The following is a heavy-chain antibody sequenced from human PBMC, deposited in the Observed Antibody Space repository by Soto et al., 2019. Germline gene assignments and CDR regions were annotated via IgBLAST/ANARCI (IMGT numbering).Heavy chain of an antibody. CDR1: GGTFSSYT. Sequence: QVQLVQSGAEVKKPGSSVKVSCKASGGTFSSYTISWVRQAPGQGLVWMGRIIPILGIANYAQKFQGRVTITANKSTSTAYKELSSLRSEDTAVYYCARGWHGAWWFDPWGQGTLVTVSS. CDR2: IIPILGIA. V-gene: IGHV1-69*02. J-gene: IGHJ5*02. CDR3: ARGWHGAWWFDP. D-gene: IGHD3-10*01.